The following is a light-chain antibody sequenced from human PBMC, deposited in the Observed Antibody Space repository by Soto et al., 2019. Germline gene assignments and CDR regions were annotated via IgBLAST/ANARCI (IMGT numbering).Light chain of an antibody. CDR1: SSDVGSYNH. CDR3: CSYAGSSTDVV. Sequence: QSALTQPASASGSPGQSITISCTGTSSDVGSYNHVSWYQQHPGKAPKLMIYEGSKRPSGVSNRFSGSKSGNTASLTISGLQAEDEADYYCCSYAGSSTDVVFGGGTKLTVL. V-gene: IGLV2-23*01. J-gene: IGLJ2*01. CDR2: EGS.